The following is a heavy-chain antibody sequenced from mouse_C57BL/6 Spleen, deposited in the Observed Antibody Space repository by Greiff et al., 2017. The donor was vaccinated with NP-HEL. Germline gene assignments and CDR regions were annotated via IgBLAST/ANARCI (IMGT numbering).Heavy chain of an antibody. D-gene: IGHD1-1*01. J-gene: IGHJ4*01. V-gene: IGHV1-64*01. CDR1: GYTFTSYW. CDR3: ARWALFITTVGYAMDY. CDR2: IHPNSGST. Sequence: QVQLKQPGAELVKPGASVKLSCKASGYTFTSYWMHWVKQRPGQGLEWIGMIHPNSGSTNYNEKFKSKATLTVDKSSSTAYMQLSSLTSEDSAVYYCARWALFITTVGYAMDYWGQGTSVTVSS.